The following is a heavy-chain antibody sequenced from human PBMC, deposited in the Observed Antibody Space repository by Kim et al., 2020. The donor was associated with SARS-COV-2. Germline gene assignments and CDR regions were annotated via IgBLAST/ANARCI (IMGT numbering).Heavy chain of an antibody. J-gene: IGHJ3*02. CDR3: AKDHPTDYGDSPVGAFDI. CDR2: ISYDGSNK. D-gene: IGHD4-17*01. V-gene: IGHV3-30*18. CDR1: GFTFSSYG. Sequence: GGSLRLSCAASGFTFSSYGMHWVRQAPGKGLEWVAVISYDGSNKYYADSVKGRFTISRDNSKNTLYLQMNSLRAEDTAVYYCAKDHPTDYGDSPVGAFDIWGQGTMVTVSS.